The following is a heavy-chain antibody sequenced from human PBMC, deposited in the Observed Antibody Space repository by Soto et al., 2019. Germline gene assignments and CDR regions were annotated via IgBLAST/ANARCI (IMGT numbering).Heavy chain of an antibody. V-gene: IGHV1-18*04. CDR2: ISAYNGNT. CDR1: GYTFTSYC. J-gene: IGHJ4*02. D-gene: IGHD4-17*01. Sequence: GSVKVSCKASGYTFTSYCISWVRQAPGQGLEWMGWISAYNGNTNYAQKLQGRVTMTTDTSTSTAYMELRSLRSDDTAVYYCARAATVVTPPGYWGQGTLVTVSS. CDR3: ARAATVVTPPGY.